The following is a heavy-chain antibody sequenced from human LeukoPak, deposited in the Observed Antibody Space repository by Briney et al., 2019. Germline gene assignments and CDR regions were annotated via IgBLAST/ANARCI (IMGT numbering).Heavy chain of an antibody. J-gene: IGHJ4*02. CDR2: ISSSGSIT. CDR3: ARVWGYGSGSYSVGFDF. CDR1: GFTFSSYE. V-gene: IGHV3-48*03. Sequence: GGSLRLSCAASGFTFSSYEMNWVRQAPGKGLGWVSYISSSGSITYYAASVKRRFTISRDNAKNSLYLQMNSLRAEDTAVYYCARVWGYGSGSYSVGFDFWGQGTMVTVSS. D-gene: IGHD3-10*01.